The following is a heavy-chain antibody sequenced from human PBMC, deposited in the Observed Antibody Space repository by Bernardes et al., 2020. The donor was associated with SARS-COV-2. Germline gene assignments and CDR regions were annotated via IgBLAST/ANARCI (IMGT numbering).Heavy chain of an antibody. V-gene: IGHV4-34*01. CDR2: VLDSGRT. Sequence: SETLSLTCDVDGGSLRAYFWSWIRQPPGKGLEWIGEVLDSGRTNYSPSLKNRVSISVDTSKNQFSLTLNSVIAADTAVYFCARGFSPNRGDAFDIWGQGTVVIVSS. CDR1: GGSLRAYF. J-gene: IGHJ3*02. CDR3: ARGFSPNRGDAFDI.